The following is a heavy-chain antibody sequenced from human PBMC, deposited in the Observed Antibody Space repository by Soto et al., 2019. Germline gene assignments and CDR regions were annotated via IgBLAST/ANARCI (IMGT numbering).Heavy chain of an antibody. D-gene: IGHD6-13*01. J-gene: IGHJ5*02. V-gene: IGHV1-2*04. CDR2: INPNSGGT. Sequence: GASVKVSCKASGYTFTGYYMHWVRQAPGQGLEWMGWINPNSGGTNYAQKFQGWVTMTRDTSISTAYMELSRLRSDDTAVYYCARGRQQEHYSSSWPGLNWFDPWGQGTLVTVSS. CDR1: GYTFTGYY. CDR3: ARGRQQEHYSSSWPGLNWFDP.